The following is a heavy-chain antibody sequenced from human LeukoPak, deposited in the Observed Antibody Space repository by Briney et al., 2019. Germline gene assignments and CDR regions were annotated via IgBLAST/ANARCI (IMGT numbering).Heavy chain of an antibody. Sequence: PGGSLRLSCAVSGFTVSNNYMSWVRQAPGKGLEWVSHITASGTAMFYADSVKGRFTISRDNAKNSLYLQMNSLRDEDTAVYYCASSGSYRFAYWGQGTLVTVSS. D-gene: IGHD1-26*01. V-gene: IGHV3-11*04. CDR2: ITASGTAM. CDR1: GFTVSNNY. CDR3: ASSGSYRFAY. J-gene: IGHJ4*02.